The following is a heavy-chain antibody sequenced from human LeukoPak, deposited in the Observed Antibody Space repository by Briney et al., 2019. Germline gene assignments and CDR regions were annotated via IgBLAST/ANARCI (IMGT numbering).Heavy chain of an antibody. Sequence: SETLSLTCTVSGGSISSSSYYWSWIRQPPGKGLEWIGYIYYSGSTNYNSSFKSRVTISIDTSKNQFSLRLSSVTAADTAVYYCARDLRVGASLDDAFDIWGQGTMVTVSS. J-gene: IGHJ3*02. CDR1: GGSISSSSYY. CDR2: IYYSGST. CDR3: ARDLRVGASLDDAFDI. V-gene: IGHV4-61*01. D-gene: IGHD1-26*01.